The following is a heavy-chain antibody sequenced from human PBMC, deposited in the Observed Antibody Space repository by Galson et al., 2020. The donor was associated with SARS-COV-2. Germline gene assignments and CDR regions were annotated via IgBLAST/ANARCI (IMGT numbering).Heavy chain of an antibody. CDR1: GGSFSDYY. V-gene: IGHV4-34*01. Sequence: NPSETLSLNCAVYGGSFSDYYCSWIRQSPGKGLEWIGEINHSGSTKSSPSLKSRVTIAVDTSKNQFSLKLTSMTAADTAVYYCARSRQDVTMIVVAITAYYHYMDVWSKGTTVTISS. D-gene: IGHD3-22*01. CDR2: INHSGST. J-gene: IGHJ6*03. CDR3: ARSRQDVTMIVVAITAYYHYMDV.